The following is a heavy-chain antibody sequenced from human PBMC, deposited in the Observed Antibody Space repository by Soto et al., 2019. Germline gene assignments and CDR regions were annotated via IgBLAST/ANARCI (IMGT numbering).Heavy chain of an antibody. D-gene: IGHD6-25*01. V-gene: IGHV3-48*01. CDR3: ARDAADFDY. CDR1: GFTFSSYS. Sequence: PGGSLRLSCAASGFTFSSYSMNWFRQAPGKGLEWVSYIKSSSNTIYYADSVKGRFTISRDNAKNSLYLQMNSLRAEDTAVYYCARDAADFDYWGQGALVTDSS. CDR2: IKSSSNTI. J-gene: IGHJ4*02.